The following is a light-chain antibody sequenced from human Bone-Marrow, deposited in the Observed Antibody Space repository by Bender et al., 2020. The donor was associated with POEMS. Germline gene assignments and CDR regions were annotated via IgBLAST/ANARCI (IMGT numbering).Light chain of an antibody. V-gene: IGLV1-44*01. J-gene: IGLJ3*02. Sequence: QSVLTQPPSVSGTPGQRVTISCSGSGSNIGGYPENWYQQLPGTAPRLLIYTNNERPSGVPDRFSASKSGTSASLAISGLRSEDEAIYFCVAWDASLNGWVFGGGTKLTVL. CDR3: VAWDASLNGWV. CDR1: GSNIGGYP. CDR2: TNN.